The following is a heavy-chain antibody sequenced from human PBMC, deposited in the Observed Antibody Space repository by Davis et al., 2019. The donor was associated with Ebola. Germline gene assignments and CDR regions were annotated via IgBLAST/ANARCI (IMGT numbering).Heavy chain of an antibody. J-gene: IGHJ4*02. CDR1: GYTFTSYG. CDR2: ISAYIGNT. V-gene: IGHV1-18*04. CDR3: ARVRILGKLDFDY. D-gene: IGHD3-3*01. Sequence: AASVKVSCKASGYTFTSYGLNWVRQAPGQGLEWMGWISAYIGNTKYAQKLQGRVTMTTDTSTSTAYMELGSLRSDDTAVYYCARVRILGKLDFDYWGQGTLVTVSS.